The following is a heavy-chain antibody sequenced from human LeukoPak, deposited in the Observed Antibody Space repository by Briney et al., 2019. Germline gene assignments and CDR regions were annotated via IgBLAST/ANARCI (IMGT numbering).Heavy chain of an antibody. CDR3: AKDLASYYYDSSGYYYCGMDV. V-gene: IGHV3-30*18. D-gene: IGHD3-22*01. CDR2: ISYDGSNK. Sequence: GRSLRLSCAASGFTFSSYGMHWVRQAPGKGLEWVAVISYDGSNKYYADSVKGRFTISRDNSKNTLYLQMNSLRAEDTAVYYCAKDLASYYYDSSGYYYCGMDVWGQGTTVTVSS. CDR1: GFTFSSYG. J-gene: IGHJ6*02.